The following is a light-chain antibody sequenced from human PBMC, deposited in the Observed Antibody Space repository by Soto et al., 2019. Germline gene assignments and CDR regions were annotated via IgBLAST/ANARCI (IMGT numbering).Light chain of an antibody. Sequence: DIQMTQSPSSLSASVGDRVTITCRASQSISSYLNWYQQKPGKAPKLLIYAASSLQSGVPSRFSGGGSGTDFPLPISSLQPEVFETYYCKKSNSPPPIPLGQGTRLKIK. J-gene: IGKJ5*01. V-gene: IGKV1-39*01. CDR1: QSISSY. CDR2: AAS. CDR3: KKSNSPPPIP.